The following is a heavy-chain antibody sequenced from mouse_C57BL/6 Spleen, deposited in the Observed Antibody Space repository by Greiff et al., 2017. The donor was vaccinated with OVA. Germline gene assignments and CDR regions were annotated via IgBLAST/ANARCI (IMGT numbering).Heavy chain of an antibody. Sequence: EVKLMESGGGLVKPGGSLKLSCAASGFTFSDYGMHWVRQAPEKGLEWVAYISSGSSTIYYADTVKGRFTISRDNAKNTLFLQMTSLRSEDTAMYYCARSKNDYEGGWFAYWGQGTLVTVSA. V-gene: IGHV5-17*01. CDR2: ISSGSSTI. CDR3: ARSKNDYEGGWFAY. J-gene: IGHJ3*01. CDR1: GFTFSDYG. D-gene: IGHD2-4*01.